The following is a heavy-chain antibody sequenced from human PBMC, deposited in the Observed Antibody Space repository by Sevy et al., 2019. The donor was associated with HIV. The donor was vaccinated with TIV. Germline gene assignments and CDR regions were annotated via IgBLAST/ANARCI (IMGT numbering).Heavy chain of an antibody. CDR3: ARASSRGGDCYYLQY. CDR2: IIPISGPAGPT. J-gene: IGHJ1*01. D-gene: IGHD2-21*02. V-gene: IGHV1-69*06. Sequence: ASVKVSCKSSGDSFSGYTIIWVRQAPGQGLEWMGGIIPISGPAGPTNSAQNFQDRATITADISTHTAYMELSNLRSEDTALYFGARASSRGGDCYYLQYWGQGTLVTVSS. CDR1: GDSFSGYT.